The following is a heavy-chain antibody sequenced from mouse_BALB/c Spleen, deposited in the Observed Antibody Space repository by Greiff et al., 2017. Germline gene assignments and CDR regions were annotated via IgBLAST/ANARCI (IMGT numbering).Heavy chain of an antibody. CDR2: IRNKANGYTT. V-gene: IGHV7-3*02. J-gene: IGHJ4*01. D-gene: IGHD1-1*01. CDR1: GFTFTDYY. Sequence: EVMLVESGGGLVQPGGSLRLSCATSGFTFTDYYMSWVRQPPGKALEWLGFIRNKANGYTTEYSASVKGRFTISRDNSQSILYLQMNTLRAEDSATYYCARISSYDAMDYWGQGTSVTVSS. CDR3: ARISSYDAMDY.